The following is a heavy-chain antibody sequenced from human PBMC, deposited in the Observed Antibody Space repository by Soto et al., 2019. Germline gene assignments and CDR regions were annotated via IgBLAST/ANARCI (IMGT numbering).Heavy chain of an antibody. CDR3: ARCRGSSWYYGMDV. V-gene: IGHV1-46*01. J-gene: IGHJ6*02. CDR1: GXXFTSXY. Sequence: CKAXGXXFTSXYRHWVRQAPGQGLEWMGIINPSGGSTSYAQKFQGRVTMTRDTSTSTVYMELSSLRSEDTAVYYCARCRGSSWYYGMDVWGQGTTVTVSS. CDR2: INPSGGST. D-gene: IGHD6-13*01.